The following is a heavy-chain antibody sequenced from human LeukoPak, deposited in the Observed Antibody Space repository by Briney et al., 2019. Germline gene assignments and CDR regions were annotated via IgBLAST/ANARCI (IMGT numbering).Heavy chain of an antibody. Sequence: SETLSLTCTVSGGSISSYYWSWIRQPPGKGLEWIGYIYYSGSTNYNPSLKSRVTISVDTSKNQFSLKLSSVPAADTAVYYCAREGGIAIFDYWGQGTLVTVSS. D-gene: IGHD2-15*01. CDR1: GGSISSYY. CDR2: IYYSGST. CDR3: AREGGIAIFDY. J-gene: IGHJ4*02. V-gene: IGHV4-59*01.